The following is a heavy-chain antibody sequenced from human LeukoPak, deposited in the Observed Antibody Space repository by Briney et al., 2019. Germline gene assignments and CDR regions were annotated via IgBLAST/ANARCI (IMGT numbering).Heavy chain of an antibody. CDR1: GFTFSTYW. D-gene: IGHD1-14*01. Sequence: GGSLRLSCAASGFTFSTYWMSWVRQASGKGLEWVGRIRSKANNYATQYAESVKGRFTISRDDSKNTAYLQMNSLKADDTALYYCTTIDEVNRKLDYWGQGTLVTVSS. CDR3: TTIDEVNRKLDY. V-gene: IGHV3-73*01. CDR2: IRSKANNYAT. J-gene: IGHJ4*02.